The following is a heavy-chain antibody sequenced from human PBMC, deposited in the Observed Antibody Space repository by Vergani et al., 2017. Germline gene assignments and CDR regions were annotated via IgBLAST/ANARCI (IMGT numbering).Heavy chain of an antibody. Sequence: EVQLVESGGGLVQPGRSLRLSCTASGFTFGDYAMSWVRQAPGKGLEWVGFIRSKAYGGTTEYAASVKGRFTISRDDSKSIAYLQMNSLKTEDTAVYYCTTVEVDYDFWSGFDYWGQGTLVTVSS. J-gene: IGHJ4*02. V-gene: IGHV3-49*04. CDR1: GFTFGDYA. CDR3: TTVEVDYDFWSGFDY. CDR2: IRSKAYGGTT. D-gene: IGHD3-3*01.